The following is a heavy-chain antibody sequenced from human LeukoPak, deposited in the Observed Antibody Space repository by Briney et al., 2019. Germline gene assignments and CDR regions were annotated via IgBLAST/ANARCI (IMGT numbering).Heavy chain of an antibody. CDR1: GFTFSSYS. CDR3: ARDQYDILTGSNDAFDI. D-gene: IGHD3-9*01. V-gene: IGHV3-21*01. Sequence: GGSLRLSCAASGFTFSSYSMNWVRQAPGKGLDWVSSISSSSSYIYYADSVKGRFTISRDNAKNSLYLQMNSLRAEDTAVYYCARDQYDILTGSNDAFDIWGQGTMVTVSS. CDR2: ISSSSSYI. J-gene: IGHJ3*02.